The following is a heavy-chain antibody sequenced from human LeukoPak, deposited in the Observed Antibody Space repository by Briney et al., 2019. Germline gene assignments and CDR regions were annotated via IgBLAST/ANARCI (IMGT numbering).Heavy chain of an antibody. CDR3: ARDSGWYLGDAFDI. J-gene: IGHJ3*02. V-gene: IGHV3-21*01. Sequence: GGSLRLSCAASGFTFSSYSMNWVRQAPGKGLEWVSSISSSSSYIYYADSVKGRFTISRDNAKNSLYLQMNSLRAEDTAVYYCARDSGWYLGDAFDIWGQGTMVTVSS. CDR2: ISSSSSYI. CDR1: GFTFSSYS. D-gene: IGHD6-19*01.